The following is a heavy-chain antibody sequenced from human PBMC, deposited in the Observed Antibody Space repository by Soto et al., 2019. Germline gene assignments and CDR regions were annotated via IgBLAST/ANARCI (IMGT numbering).Heavy chain of an antibody. J-gene: IGHJ3*02. Sequence: SVKVSCKTSGDTFSSYAVSWVRQTPGQGLEWMGGINPVYGAANYAQKFQGRVTITADASTNTAYMELSSLRSEDTAVYYCATRGYCSSTSCYGKGSAFDIWGQGTMVTVSS. CDR1: GDTFSSYA. CDR2: INPVYGAA. D-gene: IGHD2-2*01. V-gene: IGHV1-69*13. CDR3: ATRGYCSSTSCYGKGSAFDI.